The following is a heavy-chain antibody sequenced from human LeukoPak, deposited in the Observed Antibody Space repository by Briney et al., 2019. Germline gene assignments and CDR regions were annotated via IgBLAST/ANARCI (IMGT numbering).Heavy chain of an antibody. CDR1: GGSISSSSYY. CDR3: ARHGLWFGELFPPFFDY. J-gene: IGHJ4*02. Sequence: SETLSLTCTVSGGSISSSSYYWGWIRQPPGKGLEGIGSIYYSGSTYYNPSLKSRVTISVDTSKNQFSLKLSSVTAADTAVYYCARHGLWFGELFPPFFDYWGQGTLVTVSS. V-gene: IGHV4-39*01. D-gene: IGHD3-10*01. CDR2: IYYSGST.